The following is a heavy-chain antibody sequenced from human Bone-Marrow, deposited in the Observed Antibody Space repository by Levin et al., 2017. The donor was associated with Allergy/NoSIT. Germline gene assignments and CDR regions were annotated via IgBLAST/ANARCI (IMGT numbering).Heavy chain of an antibody. CDR3: AKDPETYGSGSYMWFDP. D-gene: IGHD3-10*01. J-gene: IGHJ5*02. CDR2: ISGSGGST. Sequence: GESLKISCAASGFTFSSYAMSWVRQAPGKGLEWVSAISGSGGSTYYADSVKGRFTISRDNSKKTLYLQMNRLRAEDTAVYYCAKDPETYGSGSYMWFDPWGQGTLVTVSS. CDR1: GFTFSSYA. V-gene: IGHV3-23*01.